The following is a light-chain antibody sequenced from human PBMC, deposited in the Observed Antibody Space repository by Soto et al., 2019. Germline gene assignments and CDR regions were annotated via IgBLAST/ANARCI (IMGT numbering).Light chain of an antibody. CDR2: LEGSGSY. CDR1: SGHSSYI. CDR3: ETWDSNTHV. V-gene: IGLV4-60*03. Sequence: QSVLTQSYSASASLGSTVKLTGTLSSGHSSYIIAWHQQQPGKAPRYLMKLEGSGSYNKGSGVPDRFSGSSSGADRYLTISNLQSQDEADYYCETWDSNTHVFGGGTKLTVL. J-gene: IGLJ3*02.